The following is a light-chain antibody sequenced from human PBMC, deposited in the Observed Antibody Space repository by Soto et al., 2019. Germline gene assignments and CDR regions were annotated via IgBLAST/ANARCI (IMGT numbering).Light chain of an antibody. CDR3: QQRSNWWR. CDR2: DAS. Sequence: EMVLTQSPAPLSLSPGARATLSGRASQSVSSDLAWYQHKPGQAPRLLIYDASSRATVIPARFSGSGSGTDFTLTIISLEPEDFAVYYCQQRSNWWRFGQGIKVEIK. J-gene: IGKJ1*01. V-gene: IGKV3-11*01. CDR1: QSVSSD.